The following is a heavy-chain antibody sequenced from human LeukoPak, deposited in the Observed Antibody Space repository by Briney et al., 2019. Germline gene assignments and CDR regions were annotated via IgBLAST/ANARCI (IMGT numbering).Heavy chain of an antibody. J-gene: IGHJ4*02. CDR2: INPSGGST. D-gene: IGHD1-26*01. V-gene: IGHV1-46*01. Sequence: GGSLRLSCAASGFTFSSYAMHWVRQAPGQGLEWMGIINPSGGSTSYAQKFQGRVTMTRDTSTSTVYMELSSLRSEDTAVYYCARPPQVGATYYFDYWGQGTLVTVSS. CDR1: GFTFSSYA. CDR3: ARPPQVGATYYFDY.